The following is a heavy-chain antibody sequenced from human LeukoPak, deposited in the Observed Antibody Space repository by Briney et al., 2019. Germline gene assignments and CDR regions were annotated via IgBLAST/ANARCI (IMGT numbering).Heavy chain of an antibody. CDR1: GFTFSSYS. V-gene: IGHV3-48*01. D-gene: IGHD5-18*01. J-gene: IGHJ3*02. CDR2: ISSSSSTI. CDR3: ARDPATIQLWFTDDAFDI. Sequence: GGSLRLSCAASGFTFSSYSMNWVRQAPGKGLEWVSYISSSSSTIYYADSVKGRFTISRDNAKNSLYLQMNSLRAEDTAVYYCARDPATIQLWFTDDAFDIWGQGTMVTVSS.